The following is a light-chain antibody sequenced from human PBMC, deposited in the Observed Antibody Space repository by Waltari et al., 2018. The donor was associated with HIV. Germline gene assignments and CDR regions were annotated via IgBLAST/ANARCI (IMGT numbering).Light chain of an antibody. CDR1: SGDVGDYNY. Sequence: QSAMTQPPSASGSPGQSVTISCTGTSGDVGDYNYVSWYQQHPGKAPKLMIYEVTKRLSGVPVRFSGSKSGHTASLTVSGLQAEDGAYYYCSSYSGSNNLVFGGGTKLTVL. CDR3: SSYSGSNNLV. CDR2: EVT. J-gene: IGLJ3*02. V-gene: IGLV2-8*01.